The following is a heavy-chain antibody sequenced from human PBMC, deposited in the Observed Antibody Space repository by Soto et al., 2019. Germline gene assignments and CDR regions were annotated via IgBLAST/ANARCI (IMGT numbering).Heavy chain of an antibody. CDR3: ARRFNWNYSFDS. V-gene: IGHV4-39*02. J-gene: IGHJ4*02. CDR2: IYYSGNT. CDR1: GGSIISSSYY. Sequence: SETLSLTCSFSGGSIISSSYYWGWIRQPPGKGLEWIGSIYYSGNTHNNPSLKNRVTVSVDTSKNHFSLRLSSVTAADTAVYYCARRFNWNYSFDSWGQGTLVTVSS. D-gene: IGHD1-7*01.